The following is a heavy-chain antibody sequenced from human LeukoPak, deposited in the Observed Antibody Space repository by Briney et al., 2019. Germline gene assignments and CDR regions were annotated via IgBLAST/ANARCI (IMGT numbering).Heavy chain of an antibody. V-gene: IGHV3-33*03. CDR3: AKDEGVGSWGNTWGLVY. D-gene: IGHD6-6*01. Sequence: GGSLRLSCEGSGFTFSSYGMNWVRQTPGKGVEWVAVIWYDGSNKYYGDSVKGRFTISRDNYKNTLYLQMNSLRDEDTAVYYCAKDEGVGSWGNTWGLVYWGLGTLVTVSS. CDR1: GFTFSSYG. CDR2: IWYDGSNK. J-gene: IGHJ4*02.